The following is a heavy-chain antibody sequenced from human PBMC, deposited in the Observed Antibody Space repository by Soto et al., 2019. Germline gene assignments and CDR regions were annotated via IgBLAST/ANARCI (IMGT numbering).Heavy chain of an antibody. CDR1: GGSISSGGYY. D-gene: IGHD3-3*01. Sequence: LSETLSLTCTVSGGSISSGGYYWSWIRQHPGKGLEWIGYIYYSGSTYYNPSLKSRVTISVDTSKNQFSLKLSSVTAADTAVYYCARVGQLESYYDFWSGYYPPIGFYHYYYYMDVWGKGTTVTVSS. CDR2: IYYSGST. V-gene: IGHV4-31*03. J-gene: IGHJ6*03. CDR3: ARVGQLESYYDFWSGYYPPIGFYHYYYYMDV.